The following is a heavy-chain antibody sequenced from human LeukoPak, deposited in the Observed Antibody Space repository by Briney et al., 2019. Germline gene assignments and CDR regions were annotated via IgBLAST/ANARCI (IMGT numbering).Heavy chain of an antibody. D-gene: IGHD4-17*01. Sequence: GGSLRLSCAASGFTFSSYGMHWVRQAPGKGLEWVAVISYDGSNKYYADSVKGRFTISRDNSKNTLYLQMNSLRAEDTAVYYCAKELTPATTVTTDYWGQGTLVTVSS. CDR2: ISYDGSNK. CDR1: GFTFSSYG. CDR3: AKELTPATTVTTDY. V-gene: IGHV3-30*18. J-gene: IGHJ4*02.